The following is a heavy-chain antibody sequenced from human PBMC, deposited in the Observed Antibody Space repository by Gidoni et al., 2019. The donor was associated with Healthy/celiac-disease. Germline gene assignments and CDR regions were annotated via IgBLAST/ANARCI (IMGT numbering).Heavy chain of an antibody. V-gene: IGHV4-61*02. CDR3: ARGGGAAGLDY. D-gene: IGHD6-13*01. CDR2: IYTSGST. J-gene: IGHJ4*02. Sequence: QVQLQESGPGLVQPSQTLSLTCTVSGGSISSGSYYWSWIRQPAGKGLEWIGRIYTSGSTNYNPSLKSRVTISVDTSKNQFSLKLSSVTAADTAVYYCARGGGAAGLDYWGQGTLVTVSS. CDR1: GGSISSGSYY.